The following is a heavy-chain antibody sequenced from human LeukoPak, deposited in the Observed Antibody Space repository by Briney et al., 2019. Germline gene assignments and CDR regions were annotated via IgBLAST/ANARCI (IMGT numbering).Heavy chain of an antibody. D-gene: IGHD4-23*01. CDR3: ARELLPTYFDY. CDR2: INHSGST. CDR1: GGSFSGYY. J-gene: IGHJ4*02. V-gene: IGHV4-34*01. Sequence: PSETLSLTCAVYGGSFSGYYWSWIRQPPGKGLEWIGEINHSGSTNYNPSLKSRVTISVDTSKNQFSLKLSSVTAADTAVYYCARELLPTYFDYWGQGTLVTVPS.